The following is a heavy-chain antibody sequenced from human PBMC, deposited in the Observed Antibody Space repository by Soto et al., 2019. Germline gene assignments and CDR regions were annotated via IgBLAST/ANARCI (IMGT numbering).Heavy chain of an antibody. V-gene: IGHV1-69*13. CDR1: GGTFSTYA. CDR2: IIPIFGIA. Sequence: ASVKVSCKASGGTFSTYAISWVRQAPGQGLDWMGGIIPIFGIADYAQKFQGRVTITADESTSTAYMELSSLRSEDTAVYYCAREDTVTTPYYGMDVWGQGTKVTVSS. CDR3: AREDTVTTPYYGMDV. J-gene: IGHJ6*02. D-gene: IGHD4-4*01.